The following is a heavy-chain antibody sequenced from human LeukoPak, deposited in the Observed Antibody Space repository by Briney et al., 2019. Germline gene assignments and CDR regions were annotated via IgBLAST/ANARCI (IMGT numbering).Heavy chain of an antibody. CDR3: AKSLAIDY. V-gene: IGHV3-30*18. CDR1: GFTFSSYG. Sequence: GRSLRLSCAASGFTFSSYGMHWVRQAPGKGLEWVAVISYDGSNKYYADFVKGRFTISRDNSKNTLYLQMNSLRAEDTAVYYCAKSLAIDYWGQGTLVTVSS. J-gene: IGHJ4*02. CDR2: ISYDGSNK.